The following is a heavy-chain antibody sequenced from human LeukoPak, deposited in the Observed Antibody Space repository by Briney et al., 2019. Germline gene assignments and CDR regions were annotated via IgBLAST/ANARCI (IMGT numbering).Heavy chain of an antibody. J-gene: IGHJ3*02. CDR3: AKGCGGDCYDAFDI. CDR1: GFTFSSNA. CDR2: ISYSGGST. Sequence: GGSLRLSCAASGFTFSSNAMSWVRQAPGKGLEWVSGISYSGGSTYYADSVKGRFTISRDNSKNTLYLQMNSLRAEDTAVYYCAKGCGGDCYDAFDIWGQGTMVTVSS. D-gene: IGHD2-21*01. V-gene: IGHV3-23*01.